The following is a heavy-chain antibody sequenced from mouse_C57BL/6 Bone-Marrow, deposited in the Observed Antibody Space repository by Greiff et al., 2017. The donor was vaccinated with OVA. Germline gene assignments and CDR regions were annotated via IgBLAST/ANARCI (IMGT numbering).Heavy chain of an antibody. Sequence: VQLQQSGAELVRPGASVKLSCTASGFNIKDDYMHWVKQRPEQGLEWIGWIDPENGDTEYASKFQGKATITADTSSNTAYLQLSSLPSEDTAVYYCTAYHYYAMDYWGQGTSVTVSA. CDR1: GFNIKDDY. CDR2: IDPENGDT. J-gene: IGHJ4*01. V-gene: IGHV14-4*01. CDR3: TAYHYYAMDY.